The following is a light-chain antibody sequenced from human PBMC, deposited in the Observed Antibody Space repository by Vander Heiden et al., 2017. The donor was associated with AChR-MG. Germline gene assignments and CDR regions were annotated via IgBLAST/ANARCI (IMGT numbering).Light chain of an antibody. J-gene: IGLJ2*01. V-gene: IGLV1-40*01. CDR2: GNS. Sequence: QSVLTQPPSVSGAPGQRVTISCPGSSSNIGAGYAVHWYQQRTGTAPKLLIYGNSNRPSGVPDRFSGSKSGTAAALAITGLQAEDEADYYCQSYDSSLSVLVVFGGGTKLTVL. CDR1: SSNIGAGYA. CDR3: QSYDSSLSVLVV.